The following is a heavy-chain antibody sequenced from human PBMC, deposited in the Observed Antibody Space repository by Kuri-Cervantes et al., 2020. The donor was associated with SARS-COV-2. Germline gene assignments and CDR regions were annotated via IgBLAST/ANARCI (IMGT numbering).Heavy chain of an antibody. CDR2: IWYDGSNK. CDR3: ANLIVVVAATDY. V-gene: IGHV3-33*06. J-gene: IGHJ4*02. Sequence: GESLKISCAASGFTFSSYGMHWVRQAPGKGLEWVAVIWYDGSNKYYADSVKGRFTISRDNSKNTPYLQMNSLRAEDTAVYYCANLIVVVAATDYWGQGTLVTVSS. CDR1: GFTFSSYG. D-gene: IGHD2-21*02.